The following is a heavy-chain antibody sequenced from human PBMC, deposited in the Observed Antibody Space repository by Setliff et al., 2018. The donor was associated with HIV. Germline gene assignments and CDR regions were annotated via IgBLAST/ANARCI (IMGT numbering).Heavy chain of an antibody. J-gene: IGHJ6*03. CDR2: IYTSGST. D-gene: IGHD6-13*01. V-gene: IGHV4-4*07. CDR3: AREVVESSSWYSPYYYYYMDV. Sequence: PSETLSLTCTVSGGSISSYYWSWIRQPAGKGLEWIGHIYTSGSTNYNPSLKSRVTMSVDTSKNQFSLKLSSVTAADTAVYYCAREVVESSSWYSPYYYYYMDVWGKGTTVTVSS. CDR1: GGSISSYY.